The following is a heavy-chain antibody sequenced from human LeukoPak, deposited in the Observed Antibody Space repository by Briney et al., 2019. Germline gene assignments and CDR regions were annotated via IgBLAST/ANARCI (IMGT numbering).Heavy chain of an antibody. Sequence: SETLSLTCAVYGGSFSGYYWSWIRQPPGKGLEWIGEINHSGSTNYNPSLKSRVTISVDTSKNQFSLKLSSVTAADTAVYYCARDWYYDDYYGMDVWGQGTTVTVSS. CDR2: INHSGST. D-gene: IGHD3-16*01. J-gene: IGHJ6*02. V-gene: IGHV4-34*01. CDR3: ARDWYYDDYYGMDV. CDR1: GGSFSGYY.